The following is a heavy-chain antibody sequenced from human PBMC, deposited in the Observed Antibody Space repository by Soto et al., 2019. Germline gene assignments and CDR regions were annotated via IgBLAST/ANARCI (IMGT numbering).Heavy chain of an antibody. J-gene: IGHJ4*02. CDR2: ILYSETT. V-gene: IGHV4-30-4*01. CDR3: ARNGALDY. D-gene: IGHD2-8*01. Sequence: QVQLQESGPGLVKPSQTLSLTCTVSGGSISSGDYYWSWIRQPPGKGLEWIGYILYSETTNYNPSLESRLTISVDTSKNQFSLKLTSVTAADPAVYYCARNGALDYWGRGTLVTVSS. CDR1: GGSISSGDYY.